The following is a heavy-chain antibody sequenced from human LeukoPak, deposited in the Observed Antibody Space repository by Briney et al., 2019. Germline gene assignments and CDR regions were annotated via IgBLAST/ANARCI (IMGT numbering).Heavy chain of an antibody. CDR2: INPNSGGT. D-gene: IGHD6-13*01. Sequence: ASVKVSCKASGYTFTGYYMHWVRQAPGQGLEWMGWINPNSGGTNYAQKFQGRVTMTRDTSISTAYMELSRLRSDDTAVYYCARASGVAAAGPDYWGQGTLVAVSS. V-gene: IGHV1-2*02. CDR3: ARASGVAAAGPDY. J-gene: IGHJ4*02. CDR1: GYTFTGYY.